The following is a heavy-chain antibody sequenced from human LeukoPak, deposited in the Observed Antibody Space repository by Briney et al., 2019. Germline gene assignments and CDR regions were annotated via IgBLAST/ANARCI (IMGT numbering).Heavy chain of an antibody. D-gene: IGHD3-10*01. CDR3: GRWGVNAGLDR. CDR2: IWPDGSDK. Sequence: PGGSLRRSCGASGFTFSDYWMRWVRQAPGKGLEWVANIWPDGSDKYHVDSVRGRFTISRDNAQNSLNLQMNSLRAEDSGVYYCGRWGVNAGLDRWGQGTLVIVSS. V-gene: IGHV3-7*01. J-gene: IGHJ5*02. CDR1: GFTFSDYW.